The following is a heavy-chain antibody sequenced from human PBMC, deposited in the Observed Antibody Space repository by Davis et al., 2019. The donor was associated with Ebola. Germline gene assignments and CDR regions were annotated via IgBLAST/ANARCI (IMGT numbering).Heavy chain of an antibody. CDR1: GFTFSNYW. Sequence: GESLKISCAASGFTFSNYWLSWVRPAPGKGLEWVANIKQDESEKYYVDSVKGRFTISRDNAKNSLYLQMNSLRAEDTAVYYCARKSTFFDYWGQGTRVTVSS. D-gene: IGHD3-16*01. CDR2: IKQDESEK. V-gene: IGHV3-7*03. J-gene: IGHJ4*02. CDR3: ARKSTFFDY.